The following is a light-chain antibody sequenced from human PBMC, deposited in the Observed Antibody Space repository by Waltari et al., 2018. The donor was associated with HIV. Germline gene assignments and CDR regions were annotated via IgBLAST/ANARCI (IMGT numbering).Light chain of an antibody. J-gene: IGKJ4*01. CDR2: WAS. CDR1: HNILYNSNTKNY. CDR3: QQFFSAPLT. Sequence: DILMTQSPESLAVSLGERATTTCKSSHNILYNSNTKNYLAWYQQKPGQPPRLLFSWASTRQSGVPDRFSGGGSGTDFTLIINKLQPEDVALYCCQQFFSAPLTFGGGTKVEI. V-gene: IGKV4-1*01.